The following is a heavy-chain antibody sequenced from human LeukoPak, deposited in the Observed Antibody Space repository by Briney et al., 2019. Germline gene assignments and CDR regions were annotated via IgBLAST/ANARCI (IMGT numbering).Heavy chain of an antibody. V-gene: IGHV3-20*04. CDR3: ARGGVGIAAAGPYYFDY. CDR2: INWNGGST. J-gene: IGHJ4*02. CDR1: GFTFDDYG. D-gene: IGHD6-13*01. Sequence: GGSLRLSCAASGFTFDDYGMSWVRQAPGKGLEWVSGINWNGGSTGYADSVKGRFTISRDNAKNSLYLQMNSLRAEDTAVYYCARGGVGIAAAGPYYFDYWGQGTLVTVSS.